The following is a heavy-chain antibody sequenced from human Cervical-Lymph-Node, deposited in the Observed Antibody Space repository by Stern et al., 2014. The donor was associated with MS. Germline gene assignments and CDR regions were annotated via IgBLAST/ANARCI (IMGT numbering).Heavy chain of an antibody. V-gene: IGHV3-30*18. Sequence: VQLVESGGGVVQLGRSLRLSCAASGFTFSSYGMHWVRQAPGKGLEWVAVISYDGSTKYYADSVKGRFTISRDNSKNTLYLQVNSLRPEDTAVYYCAKDGAHSSGWGDDFDIWGQGTMVTVST. CDR3: AKDGAHSSGWGDDFDI. CDR2: ISYDGSTK. J-gene: IGHJ3*02. CDR1: GFTFSSYG. D-gene: IGHD6-19*01.